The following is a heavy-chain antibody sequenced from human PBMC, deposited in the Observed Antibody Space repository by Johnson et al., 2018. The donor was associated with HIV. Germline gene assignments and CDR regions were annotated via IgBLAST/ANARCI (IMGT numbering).Heavy chain of an antibody. CDR2: IYSGGRTI. CDR1: GFTVTSYY. V-gene: IGHV3-11*04. Sequence: QVQLVESGGGLVQPGGSLRLSCAASGFTVTSYYMSWVRQAPGKGLEWVSLIYSGGRTIYYADSVKGRFTISRDNAQNSLFLQMSSLRAEDTAVYYCARQMFVGYHAVDIWGQGTKVTVSA. D-gene: IGHD3-16*01. CDR3: ARQMFVGYHAVDI. J-gene: IGHJ3*02.